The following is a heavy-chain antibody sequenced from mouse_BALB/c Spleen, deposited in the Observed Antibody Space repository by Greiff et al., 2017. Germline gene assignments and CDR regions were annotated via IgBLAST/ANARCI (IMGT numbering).Heavy chain of an antibody. V-gene: IGHV1S56*01. J-gene: IGHJ2*01. CDR3: ARGRDWNLDY. CDR1: GYTFTSYY. Sequence: VQLQQSGPELVKPGASVRISCKASGYTFTSYYIHWVKQRPGQGLEWIGWIYPGNVNTKYNEKFKGKATLIADKSSSTAYMQLSSLTSEDSAVYFCARGRDWNLDYWGQGTTLTVSS. CDR2: IYPGNVNT. D-gene: IGHD3-1*01.